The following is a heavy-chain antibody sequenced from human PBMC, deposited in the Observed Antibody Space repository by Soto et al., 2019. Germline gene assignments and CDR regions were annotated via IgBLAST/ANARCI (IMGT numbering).Heavy chain of an antibody. V-gene: IGHV1-3*01. CDR3: ATPYYYDSSGAFGF. CDR2: INAGKGNT. Sequence: GQRPEWMGWINAGKGNTKYSQRFQGRVTITRDTSASTAYLELGSLRSEDTAVYYCATPYYYDSSGAFGFWGQGTQVTGSS. J-gene: IGHJ4*02. D-gene: IGHD3-22*01.